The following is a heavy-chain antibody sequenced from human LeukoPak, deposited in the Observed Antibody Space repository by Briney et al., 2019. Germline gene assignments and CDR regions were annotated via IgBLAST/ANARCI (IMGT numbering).Heavy chain of an antibody. J-gene: IGHJ4*02. CDR1: GFTFSSYA. D-gene: IGHD4-23*01. CDR2: ISYDRSLK. CDR3: ARDPTAVANLPQNYLGY. Sequence: GGSLRLSCAASGFTFSSYAMHWVRQAPGKGLEWVAVISYDRSLKYYADSVRGRFTISSDNSKNTLYPQMNSLRVEDTAVYYCARDPTAVANLPQNYLGYWGQGILITVSS. V-gene: IGHV3-30*04.